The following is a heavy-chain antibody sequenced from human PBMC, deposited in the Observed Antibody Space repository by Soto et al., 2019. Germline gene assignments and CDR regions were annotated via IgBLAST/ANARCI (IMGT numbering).Heavy chain of an antibody. Sequence: GGSLRLSCAASGFIFSSYAMSWVRQAPGKGLEWVSAISGSGTTTYYADSVKGRFTFSRDNSKNTMYLQMNSLRAEDTALYYCAKGRSYYYYYGVDVWGQGTTVTVSS. CDR1: GFIFSSYA. V-gene: IGHV3-23*01. CDR2: ISGSGTTT. J-gene: IGHJ6*02. CDR3: AKGRSYYYYYGVDV.